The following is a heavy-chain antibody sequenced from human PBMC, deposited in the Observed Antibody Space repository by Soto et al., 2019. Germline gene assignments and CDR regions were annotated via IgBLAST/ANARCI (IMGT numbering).Heavy chain of an antibody. D-gene: IGHD5-12*01. J-gene: IGHJ5*02. CDR3: ARDSRDGYLGS. Sequence: QVQLVESGGGVVQPGRSLRLSCAASGFTFSSYAMHWVRQAPGKGLEWVAVISYDGSNKYYADSVKGRFTISRDNSKNTLYLQMNSLRAEDTAVHYCARDSRDGYLGSWGQGTLVTVSS. CDR1: GFTFSSYA. V-gene: IGHV3-30-3*01. CDR2: ISYDGSNK.